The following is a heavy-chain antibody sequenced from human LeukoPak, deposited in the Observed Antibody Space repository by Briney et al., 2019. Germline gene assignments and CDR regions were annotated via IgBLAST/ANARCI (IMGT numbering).Heavy chain of an antibody. V-gene: IGHV3-30-3*01. Sequence: GGSLRLSCAASGFTFSSYAMHWVRQAPGKGLEWVAVISYDGSNKYYADSVKGRFTISRDNSKNTLYLQMNSLRAEDTAVYYCLYLPYDSSGLRPDYWGQGTLVTVSS. CDR1: GFTFSSYA. CDR2: ISYDGSNK. D-gene: IGHD3-22*01. J-gene: IGHJ4*02. CDR3: LYLPYDSSGLRPDY.